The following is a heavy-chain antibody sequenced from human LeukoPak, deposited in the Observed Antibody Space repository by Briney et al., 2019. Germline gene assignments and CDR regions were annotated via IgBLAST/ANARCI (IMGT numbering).Heavy chain of an antibody. CDR2: ISWNSGSI. Sequence: GGSLRLSCAASGFTFDDYAMHWVRQAPGKGLEWVSGISWNSGSIGYADSVKGRFTISRDNAKNSLYLQMNSLRAEDTAFYYCAKAILDLGHCSGGSCEYFQHWGQGTLVTVSS. CDR3: AKAILDLGHCSGGSCEYFQH. D-gene: IGHD2-15*01. V-gene: IGHV3-9*01. CDR1: GFTFDDYA. J-gene: IGHJ1*01.